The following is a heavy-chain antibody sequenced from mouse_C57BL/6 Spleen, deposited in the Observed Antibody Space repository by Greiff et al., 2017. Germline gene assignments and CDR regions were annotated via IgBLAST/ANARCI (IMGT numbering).Heavy chain of an antibody. V-gene: IGHV1-47*01. Sequence: VQLHQSGAELVKPGASVKMSCKASGYTFTTYPLEWMKQNHGKSLEWIGNFHPYNDDTKYNEKFKGKATLTVEKSSSTVYLELSRVTSDDSAVYYWARGEDYDAPHFDYWGQGTTLTVSS. D-gene: IGHD2-4*01. J-gene: IGHJ2*01. CDR3: ARGEDYDAPHFDY. CDR1: GYTFTTYP. CDR2: FHPYNDDT.